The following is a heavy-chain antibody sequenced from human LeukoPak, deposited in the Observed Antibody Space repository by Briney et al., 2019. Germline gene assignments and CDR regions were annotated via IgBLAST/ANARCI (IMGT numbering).Heavy chain of an antibody. Sequence: GGSLRLSCAASGFTFSSYWMSWVRQAPGKGLEWVANIKQDGSEKYYVDSVKGRFTISRDNAKNSLYLQMNSLRAEDTAVYYCASTFVYRELPQDAFDIWGQGTMVTVSS. CDR3: ASTFVYRELPQDAFDI. V-gene: IGHV3-7*01. D-gene: IGHD1-26*01. J-gene: IGHJ3*02. CDR2: IKQDGSEK. CDR1: GFTFSSYW.